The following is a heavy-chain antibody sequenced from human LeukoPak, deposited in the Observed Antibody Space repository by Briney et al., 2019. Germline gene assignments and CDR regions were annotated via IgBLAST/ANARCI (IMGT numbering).Heavy chain of an antibody. CDR3: AKVVAAAGWYSEY. D-gene: IGHD6-13*01. J-gene: IGHJ4*02. CDR2: ISWNSGSI. Sequence: GGSLRLSCAASGFTFDDYAMHWVRQAPGKGLEWVSGISWNSGSIGYADSVKGRFTISRDNAKNSLYLQMNSLRAKDTALYYCAKVVAAAGWYSEYWGQGTLVTVSS. CDR1: GFTFDDYA. V-gene: IGHV3-9*01.